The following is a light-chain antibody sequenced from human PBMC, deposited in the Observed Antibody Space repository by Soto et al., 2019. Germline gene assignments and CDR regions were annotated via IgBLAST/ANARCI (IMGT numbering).Light chain of an antibody. J-gene: IGLJ1*01. V-gene: IGLV1-40*01. CDR1: NSNIGAGYD. Sequence: QSVLTQPPSMSGAQGQRVTISCTGSNSNIGAGYDVHWYQQLPGTAPKLLIYGNINRPSGVPDRFSGSKSGTSASLAITGLQAEDEADYYCQSYDSSLSGYVFGTGTKLTVL. CDR3: QSYDSSLSGYV. CDR2: GNI.